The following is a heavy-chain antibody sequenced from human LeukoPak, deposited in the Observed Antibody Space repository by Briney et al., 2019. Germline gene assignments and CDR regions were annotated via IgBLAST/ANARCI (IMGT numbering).Heavy chain of an antibody. J-gene: IGHJ1*01. CDR3: ARGGYCSSTSCRPPYFQH. V-gene: IGHV1-18*01. CDR2: ISAYNGNT. Sequence: ASVKVSCKASGYTFTSYGISWVRQAPGQGLEWMGWISAYNGNTNYAQKLQGRVTMTTDTSTSTAYMELRSLRSDDTAVYYCARGGYCSSTSCRPPYFQHWGQGTLVTVSS. D-gene: IGHD2-2*01. CDR1: GYTFTSYG.